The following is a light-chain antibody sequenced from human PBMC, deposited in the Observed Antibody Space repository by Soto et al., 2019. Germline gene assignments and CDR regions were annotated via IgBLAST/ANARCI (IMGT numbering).Light chain of an antibody. CDR2: AAS. CDR3: QQSYSTPRT. V-gene: IGKV1-39*01. J-gene: IGKJ1*01. CDR1: QSISNY. Sequence: DIQMTQSPSSLSASVGDRVTITCRASQSISNYLNWYQQKPGKAPKLLMYAASSLQSGVPSRFSGSGSGTDFTLTISSLQPEDFATYYCQQSYSTPRTFGQGTTLEIK.